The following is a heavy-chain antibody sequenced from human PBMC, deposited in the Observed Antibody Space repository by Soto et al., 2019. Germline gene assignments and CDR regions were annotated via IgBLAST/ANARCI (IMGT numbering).Heavy chain of an antibody. CDR1: GGTFNSYS. Sequence: QVQSVQSGAEVKTPGSSVKVSCEASGGTFNSYSINWVRQAPGQGLEWMGRLIPMFGTTDYAQRFQGRVTFTADESTNTASMEVTNLTSEDTAVYYCARAAVLTFTRFYDVDVWGQGTTVTVSS. D-gene: IGHD6-13*01. CDR3: ARAAVLTFTRFYDVDV. J-gene: IGHJ6*02. CDR2: LIPMFGTT. V-gene: IGHV1-69*18.